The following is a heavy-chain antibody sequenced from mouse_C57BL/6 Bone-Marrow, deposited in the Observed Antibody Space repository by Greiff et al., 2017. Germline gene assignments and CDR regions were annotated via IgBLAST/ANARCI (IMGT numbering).Heavy chain of an antibody. V-gene: IGHV2-2*01. J-gene: IGHJ4*01. D-gene: IGHD2-3*01. Sequence: QVQLQQSGPGLVQPSQSLSITCTVSGFSLTSYGVHWVRQSPGKGLEWLGVIWRGGSTDYNAAFISRLSISKDNSKSQVFFKMNSLQADDTAIYYCARKGDGYYEGMDYWGQGTSVTVSS. CDR1: GFSLTSYG. CDR2: IWRGGST. CDR3: ARKGDGYYEGMDY.